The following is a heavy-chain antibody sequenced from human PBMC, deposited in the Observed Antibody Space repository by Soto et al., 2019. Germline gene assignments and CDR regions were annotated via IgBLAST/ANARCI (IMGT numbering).Heavy chain of an antibody. D-gene: IGHD3-16*01. J-gene: IGHJ6*02. CDR2: IFSSGTT. V-gene: IGHV4-30-4*01. CDR1: GDSISSGNKY. Sequence: PSETLSLTCTFSGDSISSGNKYWSWIRQPPGKGLEWIGYIFSSGTTYYNPSLKSRLTMSLDASQNQFSLKLNSLTDADTAVYFCARVPSPFDYYYAMDVWGQGTTVT. CDR3: ARVPSPFDYYYAMDV.